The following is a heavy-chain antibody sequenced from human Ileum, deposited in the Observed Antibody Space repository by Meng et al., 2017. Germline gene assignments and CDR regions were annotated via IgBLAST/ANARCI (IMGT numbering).Heavy chain of an antibody. V-gene: IGHV3-33*01. J-gene: IGHJ4*02. CDR1: GFTFSNYG. CDR3: ARDEGGLYFDY. Sequence: QGPLWESGGGGVQPGRPLGLSCAGSGFTFSNYGMHWVRQAPGKGLEGVAVVWYDGSNKYYADSVKGRFTISRDNSKNTLYLQMNSLRAEDTAVYYCARDEGGLYFDYWGQGTLVTVSS. D-gene: IGHD3-16*01. CDR2: VWYDGSNK.